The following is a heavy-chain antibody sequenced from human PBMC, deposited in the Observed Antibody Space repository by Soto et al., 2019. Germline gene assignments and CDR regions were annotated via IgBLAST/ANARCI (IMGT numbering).Heavy chain of an antibody. D-gene: IGHD4-17*01. J-gene: IGHJ1*01. CDR1: GGSIITYY. V-gene: IGHV4-59*01. Sequence: PSETLSLTCTVSGGSIITYYWSWIRQPPGKGLEWIGYIYHSGSTYYNPSLKSRVTISVDTSKNQFSLKLNSVTAADTAVYYCAIAHYGDHHKYFQHWGQGTLVTVSS. CDR2: IYHSGST. CDR3: AIAHYGDHHKYFQH.